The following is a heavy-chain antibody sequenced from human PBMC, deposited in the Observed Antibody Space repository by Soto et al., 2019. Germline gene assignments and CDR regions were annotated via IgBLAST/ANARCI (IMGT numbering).Heavy chain of an antibody. CDR3: AKPRGSSSWYYFDY. CDR1: GFTFSTYS. Sequence: PGGSLRLSCAASGFTFSTYSMNWVRQAPGKGLEWVSAISGSGGSTYYADSVKGRFTISRDNSKNTLYLQMNSLRAEDTAVYYCAKPRGSSSWYYFDYWGQGTLVTVSS. CDR2: ISGSGGST. D-gene: IGHD6-13*01. J-gene: IGHJ4*02. V-gene: IGHV3-23*01.